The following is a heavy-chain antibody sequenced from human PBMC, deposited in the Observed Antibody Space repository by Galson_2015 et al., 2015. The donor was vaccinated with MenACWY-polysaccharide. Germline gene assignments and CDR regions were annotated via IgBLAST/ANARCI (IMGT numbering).Heavy chain of an antibody. Sequence: SVKVSCKASGYTFTTYDINWVRQATGQGLEWMGWMNPNSGNTGYAQKFQGRVTMTRNTSISTAYMELSSLRSEDTAVYYCARARKITYGGVIVNCIVDYGGQGTLVTFSS. CDR3: ARARKITYGGVIVNCIVDY. J-gene: IGHJ4*02. CDR2: MNPNSGNT. D-gene: IGHD3-16*02. V-gene: IGHV1-8*01. CDR1: GYTFTTYD.